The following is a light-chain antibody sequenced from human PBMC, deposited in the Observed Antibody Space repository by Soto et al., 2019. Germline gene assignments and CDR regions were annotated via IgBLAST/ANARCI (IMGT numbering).Light chain of an antibody. CDR3: QQRSNWL. J-gene: IGKJ4*02. V-gene: IGKV3-11*01. CDR1: QSISSY. CDR2: DAS. Sequence: IVLTQSPATLSLSPGERATLSCRASQSISSYLAWYQQKPGQAPRLLIYDASNRATGIPARFSGSGSVTGFTLTISSLEPEDFSVYYCQQRSNWLFGGGTKVEIK.